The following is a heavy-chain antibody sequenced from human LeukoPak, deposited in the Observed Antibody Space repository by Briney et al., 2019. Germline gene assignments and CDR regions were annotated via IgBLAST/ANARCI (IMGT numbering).Heavy chain of an antibody. J-gene: IGHJ6*03. CDR2: ISAYNGNT. CDR1: GYTFTSYG. V-gene: IGHV1-18*01. Sequence: ASVKVSCKASGYTFTSYGISWVRQAPGQGLEWMGWISAYNGNTNYAQKLQGRVTMTTGTSTSTAYMELRSLRSDDTAVYYCAREKSSGWITRYMDVWGKGTTVTVSS. D-gene: IGHD6-19*01. CDR3: AREKSSGWITRYMDV.